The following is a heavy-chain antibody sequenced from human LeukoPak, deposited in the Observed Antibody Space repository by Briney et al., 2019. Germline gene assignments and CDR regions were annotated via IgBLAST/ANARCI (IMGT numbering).Heavy chain of an antibody. D-gene: IGHD3-22*01. V-gene: IGHV4-61*08. CDR1: GGSISSGGYY. Sequence: SETLSLTCTVSGGSISSGGYYWSWIRQHPGKGLEWIGYIYYSGSTNYNPSLKSRVTISVDTSKNQFSLKLSSVTAADTAVYYCARSHYYDSSGYYYFDYWGQGTLVTVSS. CDR2: IYYSGST. CDR3: ARSHYYDSSGYYYFDY. J-gene: IGHJ4*02.